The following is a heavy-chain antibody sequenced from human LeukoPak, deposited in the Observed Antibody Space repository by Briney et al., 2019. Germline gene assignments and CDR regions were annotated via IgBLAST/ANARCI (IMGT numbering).Heavy chain of an antibody. CDR3: ARGRFGESPDY. CDR2: ICSSGRTI. V-gene: IGHV3-48*03. D-gene: IGHD3-10*01. Sequence: PGGSLRLSCADSDLTFSSYEMNWVRQAPGKRMHGVSYICSSGRTIYYADSVKGRFTISRDNAKNSLYLQMNSLRAEDTAVYYCARGRFGESPDYWGQGTLVTVSS. CDR1: DLTFSSYE. J-gene: IGHJ4*02.